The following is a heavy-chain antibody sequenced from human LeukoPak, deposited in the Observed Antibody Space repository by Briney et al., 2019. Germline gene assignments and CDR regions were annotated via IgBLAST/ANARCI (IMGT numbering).Heavy chain of an antibody. V-gene: IGHV1-2*06. J-gene: IGHJ4*02. CDR1: GYTFTSCG. CDR3: ARDYCSSTSCLFDY. D-gene: IGHD2-2*01. CDR2: INPNSGDT. Sequence: ASVKVSCKASGYTFTSCGISWVRQAPGQGLEWMGRINPNSGDTNYAQKFQGRVTMTRDTSISTAYVELSRLRSDDTAMYYCARDYCSSTSCLFDYWGQGTLVTVSS.